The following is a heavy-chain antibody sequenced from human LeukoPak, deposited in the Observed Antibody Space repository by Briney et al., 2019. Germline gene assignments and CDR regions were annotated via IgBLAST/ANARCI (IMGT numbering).Heavy chain of an antibody. CDR2: IIPIFGTA. CDR3: ARDKYSSSSEPDYFDY. D-gene: IGHD6-6*01. J-gene: IGHJ4*02. V-gene: IGHV1-69*05. Sequence: LVKVSCKASGGTFSSYAISWVRQAPGQGLEWMGRIIPIFGTANYAQKFQGRVTITTDESTSTAYMELSSLRSEDTAVYYCARDKYSSSSEPDYFDYWGQGTLVTVSS. CDR1: GGTFSSYA.